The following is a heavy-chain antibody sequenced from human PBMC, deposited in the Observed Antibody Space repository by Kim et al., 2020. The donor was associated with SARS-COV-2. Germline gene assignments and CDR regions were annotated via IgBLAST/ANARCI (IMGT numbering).Heavy chain of an antibody. V-gene: IGHV1-2*02. CDR3: ARGEGYDSSGLMDY. CDR1: GYTFTGYY. J-gene: IGHJ4*02. Sequence: ASVKVSCKASGYTFTGYYMHWVRQAPGQGLEWMGWVSPHTGGTNSAEKFHDRITMTRDTSVNTAYMELSGLRSDDTAVYYCARGEGYDSSGLMDYWGQGTLVTVSS. CDR2: VSPHTGGT. D-gene: IGHD3-22*01.